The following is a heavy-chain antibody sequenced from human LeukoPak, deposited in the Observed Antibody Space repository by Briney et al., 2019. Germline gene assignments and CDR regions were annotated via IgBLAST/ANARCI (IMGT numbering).Heavy chain of an antibody. J-gene: IGHJ4*02. D-gene: IGHD3-22*01. CDR1: GYTLTELS. Sequence: ASVKVSCKVSGYTLTELSMHWVRQAPGKGLEWIGGFDPEDGETFYAQKFQGRVTMTKDTSTDTAYMELSSLRSEDTAVYYCTTDYYYDSSGSYYTIDYWGQGTLVTVSS. CDR3: TTDYYYDSSGSYYTIDY. V-gene: IGHV1-24*01. CDR2: FDPEDGET.